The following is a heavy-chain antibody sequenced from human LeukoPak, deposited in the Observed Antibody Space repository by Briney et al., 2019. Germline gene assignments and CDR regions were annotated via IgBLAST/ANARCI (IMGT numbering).Heavy chain of an antibody. CDR1: GFSLGDSG. J-gene: IGHJ4*02. CDR2: IRSKAYGGTT. D-gene: IGHD3-9*01. CDR3: TRHYDILTGYPYYFDY. V-gene: IGHV3-49*03. Sequence: PGGSLRLSCIASGFSLGDSGVSWFRQAPGKGLEWVGFIRSKAYGGTTEYAASVKGRFTISRDDSKSIAYLQMNSLKTEDTAVYYCTRHYDILTGYPYYFDYWGQGTLVTVSS.